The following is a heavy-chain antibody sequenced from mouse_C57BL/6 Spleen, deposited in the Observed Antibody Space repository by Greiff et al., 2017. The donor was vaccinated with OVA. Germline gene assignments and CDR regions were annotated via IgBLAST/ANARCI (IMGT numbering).Heavy chain of an antibody. CDR3: ARQRGSGGYVDV. CDR2: IWSDGST. J-gene: IGHJ1*03. Sequence: VKLMESGPGLVAPSQSLSITCTVSGFSLTSYGVHWVRQPPGKGLEWLVVIWSDGSTTYNSALKSSLSISKDNSKSQVFLKMNSLQTDDTAMYYCARQRGSGGYVDVWGTGTTVTVSS. CDR1: GFSLTSYG. V-gene: IGHV2-6-1*01. D-gene: IGHD1-1*01.